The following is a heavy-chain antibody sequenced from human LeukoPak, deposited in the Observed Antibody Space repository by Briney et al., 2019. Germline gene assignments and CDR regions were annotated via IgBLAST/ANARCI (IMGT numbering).Heavy chain of an antibody. J-gene: IGHJ4*02. CDR1: GFTFSDYS. CDR3: ARGPYKFVISANPDY. D-gene: IGHD1-1*01. CDR2: ISSIGATI. Sequence: GGSLRLSCAASGFTFSDYSMNWVRPATGGGLEWVSYISSIGATIYYADSVKGRFTISRDNAKNSLFLQKNSLRAEDTAVYDCARGPYKFVISANPDYWGQGTLVTVSS. V-gene: IGHV3-48*01.